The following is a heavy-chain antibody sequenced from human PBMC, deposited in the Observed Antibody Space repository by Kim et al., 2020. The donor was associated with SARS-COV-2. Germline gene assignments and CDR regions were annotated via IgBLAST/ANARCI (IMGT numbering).Heavy chain of an antibody. V-gene: IGHV3-23*01. Sequence: GGSLRLSCAASGFTFSTYAISWVRQAPGKGLEWVSVISGSGDITYYADSVKGRFTISRDNSKNTLYLQMHSLRADDTAVYYCVTDFWSGYDCWGQGTLVTVSS. D-gene: IGHD3-3*01. J-gene: IGHJ4*02. CDR3: VTDFWSGYDC. CDR1: GFTFSTYA. CDR2: ISGSGDIT.